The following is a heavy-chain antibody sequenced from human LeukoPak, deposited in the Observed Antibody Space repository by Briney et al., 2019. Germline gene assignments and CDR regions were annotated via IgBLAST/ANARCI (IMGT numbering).Heavy chain of an antibody. CDR3: ARQGYYDFWSGQHDY. Sequence: SQTLSPTCTVYGGSISSSSYYWGWIRQPPGKGLEWTGGIYYSGSTDDKTDLESRVRISVDTSKDQFSLTLNSVTATDTAVYYCARQGYYDFWSGQHDYWGQGTLVTVSS. CDR1: GGSISSSSYY. V-gene: IGHV4-39*01. D-gene: IGHD3-3*01. J-gene: IGHJ4*02. CDR2: IYYSGST.